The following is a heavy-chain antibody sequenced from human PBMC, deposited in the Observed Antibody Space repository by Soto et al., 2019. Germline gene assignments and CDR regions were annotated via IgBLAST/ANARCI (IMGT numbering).Heavy chain of an antibody. CDR1: GGSISSSNW. CDR2: IYHSGST. Sequence: QVQLQESGPGLVKPSGTLSLTCAVSGGSISSSNWWSWVRQPPGKGLEWIGEIYHSGSTNYNPFLKSRVTISVDKSKNQFSLKLSSVTAADTAVYYCARGRGAYSSGWYVGYFDYWGQGTLVTVSS. J-gene: IGHJ4*02. V-gene: IGHV4-4*02. CDR3: ARGRGAYSSGWYVGYFDY. D-gene: IGHD6-19*01.